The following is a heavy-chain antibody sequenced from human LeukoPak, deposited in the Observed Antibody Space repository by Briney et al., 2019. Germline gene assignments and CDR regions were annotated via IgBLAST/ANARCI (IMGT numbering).Heavy chain of an antibody. CDR2: ISYDGSNK. V-gene: IGHV3-30*18. CDR3: AKDAFDY. J-gene: IGHJ4*02. CDR1: GFTFSSYG. Sequence: GRSLRLSCAASGFTFSSYGMHWVRQAPGKGLEWVAVISYDGSNKYYADSVKGRFTISRDNSKYTLYLQMNSLRAEDTAVYYCAKDAFDYWGQGTLVTVSS.